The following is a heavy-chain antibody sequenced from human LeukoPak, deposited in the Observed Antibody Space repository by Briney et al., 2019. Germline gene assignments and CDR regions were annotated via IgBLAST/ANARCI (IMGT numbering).Heavy chain of an antibody. Sequence: GGSLRLSCEASGFTFNNYWMSWVRQAPGKGLEWVSSISGSGGSTYYADSVKGRFTISRDNSKNTLYLQMNSLRAEDTAVYYCSKPQVAASALDYWGQGTLVTVSS. CDR2: ISGSGGST. CDR3: SKPQVAASALDY. J-gene: IGHJ4*02. V-gene: IGHV3-23*01. CDR1: GFTFNNYW. D-gene: IGHD6-13*01.